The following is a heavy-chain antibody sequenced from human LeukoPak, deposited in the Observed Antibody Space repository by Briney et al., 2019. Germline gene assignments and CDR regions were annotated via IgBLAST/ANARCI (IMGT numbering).Heavy chain of an antibody. Sequence: GGSLRLSCAASGFTFSSHAMTWVRQAPGKGLEWVSSMSSGGTYIYYADSVRGRFTISRDNAKDSLLLLMNSLRVDDTAVYYCARGRPTGSSRRFVVQWGQGTLVSVSS. CDR1: GFTFSSHA. CDR2: MSSGGTYI. J-gene: IGHJ4*02. V-gene: IGHV3-21*06. CDR3: ARGRPTGSSRRFVVQ. D-gene: IGHD2-15*01.